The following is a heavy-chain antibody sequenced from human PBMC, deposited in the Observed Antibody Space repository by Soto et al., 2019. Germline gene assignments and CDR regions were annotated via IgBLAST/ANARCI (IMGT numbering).Heavy chain of an antibody. J-gene: IGHJ4*02. V-gene: IGHV3-23*01. D-gene: IGHD6-19*01. CDR2: ISGSGGSP. CDR1: GFTFSNYA. CDR3: AKEGTSGLYYFAY. Sequence: GGSLRLSCAASGFTFSNYALNLVRHAPGKGLQWVSTISGSGGSPYYADSVKGRFTISRDNSKNTLYLQMNSLRAGDSAIYYCAKEGTSGLYYFAYWGQGTLVTVSS.